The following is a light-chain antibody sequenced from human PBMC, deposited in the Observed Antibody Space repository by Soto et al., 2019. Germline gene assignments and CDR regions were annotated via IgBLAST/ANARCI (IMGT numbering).Light chain of an antibody. CDR3: QQYGSSPRT. CDR1: QSVSCNY. Sequence: EIGLTQSPGTLSLSPGERATLSCRASQSVSCNYLAWYQQKPGQAPRLLIYGASSRATGIPDRFSGSGSGTDFTLTISRLEPEDFAVYYCQQYGSSPRTFGQGTKLEIK. J-gene: IGKJ2*01. V-gene: IGKV3-20*01. CDR2: GAS.